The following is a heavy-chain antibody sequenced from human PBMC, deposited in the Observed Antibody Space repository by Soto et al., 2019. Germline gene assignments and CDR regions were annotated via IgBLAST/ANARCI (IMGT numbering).Heavy chain of an antibody. Sequence: ASVKVSCKASGYTFTGYYMHWVRQAPGQGLEWMGWINPNSGGTNYAQKFQGWVTMTRDTSISTAYMELSRLRSDDTAVYYCARGYYYDSSGYWLPFDYWGQGTLVTVSS. CDR1: GYTFTGYY. V-gene: IGHV1-2*04. CDR3: ARGYYYDSSGYWLPFDY. CDR2: INPNSGGT. J-gene: IGHJ4*02. D-gene: IGHD3-22*01.